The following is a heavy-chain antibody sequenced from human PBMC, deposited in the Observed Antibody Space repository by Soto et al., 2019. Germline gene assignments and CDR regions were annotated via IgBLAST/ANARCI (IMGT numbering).Heavy chain of an antibody. J-gene: IGHJ6*02. CDR1: GGSISSSSYY. D-gene: IGHD6-6*01. CDR3: ARQVGSSVSYYYYGMDV. CDR2: IYYSGST. V-gene: IGHV4-39*01. Sequence: QLQLQESGPGLVKPSETLSLTCTVSGGSISSSSYYWGWIRQPPGKGLEWIGSIYYSGSTYYNPSLQSRVPISVDTSKNPFSLKLSSVTAADTAVYYCARQVGSSVSYYYYGMDVWGQGTTVTVSS.